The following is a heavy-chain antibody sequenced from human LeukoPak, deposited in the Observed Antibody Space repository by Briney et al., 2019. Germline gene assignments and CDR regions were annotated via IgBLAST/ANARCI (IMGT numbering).Heavy chain of an antibody. Sequence: SQTLSLTCTVSGGSISSGGYYWSWIRQPPGKGLEWIGYIYDSGSTNYNPSLKSRVTISADTSKNQFSLKLSSVTAADTAVYYCARSGYYGPGSYPITWGQGTLVSVSS. CDR1: GGSISSGGYY. CDR3: ARSGYYGPGSYPIT. D-gene: IGHD3-10*01. CDR2: IYDSGST. V-gene: IGHV4-61*08. J-gene: IGHJ5*02.